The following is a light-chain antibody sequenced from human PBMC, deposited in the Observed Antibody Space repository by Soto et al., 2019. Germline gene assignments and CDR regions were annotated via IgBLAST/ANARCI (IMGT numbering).Light chain of an antibody. CDR1: QGIVRW. Sequence: DSQMTQSPWTLSASVWEIVTITCRASQGIVRWLAWYQQKPGKAPKLLIYDASSLESGVPSRFSGSGAGTEFTLTISSLQPDDFATYYCQHYYGFSRTFGQGTKVDIK. CDR3: QHYYGFSRT. V-gene: IGKV1-5*01. CDR2: DAS. J-gene: IGKJ1*01.